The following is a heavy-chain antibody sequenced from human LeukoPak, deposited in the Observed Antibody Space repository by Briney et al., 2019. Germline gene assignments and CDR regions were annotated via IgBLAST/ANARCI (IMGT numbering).Heavy chain of an antibody. Sequence: PSETLSLTCTVSGGSISSYYWSWIRQPPGKGLEWIGYIYYSGSTNYNPSLKSRVTISVDTSKNQSSLKLSSVTAADTAVYYCARRARPEYYFDYWGQGTLVTVSS. J-gene: IGHJ4*02. CDR3: ARRARPEYYFDY. CDR1: GGSISSYY. V-gene: IGHV4-59*08. CDR2: IYYSGST. D-gene: IGHD6-6*01.